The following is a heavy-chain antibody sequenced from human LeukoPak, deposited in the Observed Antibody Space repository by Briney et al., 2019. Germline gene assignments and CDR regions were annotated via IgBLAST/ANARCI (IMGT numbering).Heavy chain of an antibody. CDR2: IKTDGTEK. J-gene: IGHJ3*02. V-gene: IGHV3-7*01. CDR1: GFIFSNYW. Sequence: GGSLRLSCEGSGFIFSNYWMTWVRQAPGKGLEWVANIKTDGTEKHYADSVEGRFTISRDNAKNSLYLQMNSLRAEDTAVYYCARDLDTYVVLTAYDTFDIWGQGTMVTVPS. CDR3: ARDLDTYVVLTAYDTFDI. D-gene: IGHD2-21*02.